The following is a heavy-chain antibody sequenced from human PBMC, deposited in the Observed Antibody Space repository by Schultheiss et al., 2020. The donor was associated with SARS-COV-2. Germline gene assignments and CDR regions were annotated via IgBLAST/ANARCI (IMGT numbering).Heavy chain of an antibody. D-gene: IGHD3-10*01. CDR1: GGSFSGYY. CDR3: ARDGWRLPGK. J-gene: IGHJ4*02. CDR2: INHSGST. V-gene: IGHV4-34*01. Sequence: SQTLSLTCAVYGGSFSGYYWSWIRQPPGKGLEWIGEINHSGSTYYNPSLKSRVTISVDTSKNQFSLQLSSVTAADTAVYYCARDGWRLPGKWGQGTLVTVSS.